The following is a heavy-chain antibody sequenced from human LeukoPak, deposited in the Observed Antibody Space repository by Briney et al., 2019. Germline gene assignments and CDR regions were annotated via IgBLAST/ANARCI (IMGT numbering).Heavy chain of an antibody. V-gene: IGHV3-23*01. CDR3: ARRDYGDFF. D-gene: IGHD4-17*01. CDR1: GFTFSSYT. J-gene: IGHJ4*02. CDR2: ISNSGGST. Sequence: GGSLRLSCAASGFTFSSYTMTWVRQAPGKGLEWVSAISNSGGSTYYADSVKGRFTISRDNSKYTLYLQMNSLRAEDTAIYYCARRDYGDFFWGQGTLVTVSS.